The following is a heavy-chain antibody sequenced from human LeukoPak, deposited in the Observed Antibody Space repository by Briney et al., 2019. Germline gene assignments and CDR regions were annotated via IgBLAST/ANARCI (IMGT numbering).Heavy chain of an antibody. Sequence: SETLSLTCTVSGGSISRYYWTWIRQPPGKGREWIGYIYNNGSPNYSPSLKSRVTISLDTSKNQFSLKLNSVTAADTALYYCARGGDGDYLSYWYFDIWGRGTLVTVSS. V-gene: IGHV4-59*01. D-gene: IGHD4-17*01. CDR3: ARGGDGDYLSYWYFDI. J-gene: IGHJ2*01. CDR2: IYNNGSP. CDR1: GGSISRYY.